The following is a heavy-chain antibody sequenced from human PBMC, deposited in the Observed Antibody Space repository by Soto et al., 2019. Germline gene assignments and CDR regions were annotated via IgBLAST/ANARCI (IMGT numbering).Heavy chain of an antibody. CDR3: ATPKRGSSFDN. CDR1: GFTFRSYW. CDR2: IKEDGSVK. Sequence: EVQLVESGGGLVQPGGSLRLSCAASGFTFRSYWMSWVRQAPGKGLEWVAIIKEDGSVKYYVDSVKGRFTISRDNARNSLYLQMTSLRAEDTAVYYCATPKRGSSFDNWGQGTLVTVSS. D-gene: IGHD3-10*01. J-gene: IGHJ4*02. V-gene: IGHV3-7*05.